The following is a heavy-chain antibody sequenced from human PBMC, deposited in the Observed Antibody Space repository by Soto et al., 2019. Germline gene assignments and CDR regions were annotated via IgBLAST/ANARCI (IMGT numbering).Heavy chain of an antibody. CDR3: ARVVPAATYYYYGMDV. Sequence: PSQTLSLTCAISGDSVSSNSAAWNWIRQSPSRGLEWLGRTYYRSKWYNDYAVSVKSRITINPDTSKNQFSLQLNSVTPEDTAVYYCARVVPAATYYYYGMDVRGQGTTVTVSS. CDR1: GDSVSSNSAA. D-gene: IGHD2-2*01. V-gene: IGHV6-1*01. CDR2: TYYRSKWYN. J-gene: IGHJ6*02.